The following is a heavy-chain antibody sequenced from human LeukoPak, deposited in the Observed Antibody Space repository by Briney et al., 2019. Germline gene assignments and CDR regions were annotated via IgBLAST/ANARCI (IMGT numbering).Heavy chain of an antibody. CDR1: GASISRNY. Sequence: SETLSLTCTASGASISRNYWSWIRQPPGKGLEWIGYINYIWCSHYNPSLKSLVTISVDTSKNHFCLKVRHVTAADTAVYYCASGSSDYYHYYYMDVCGKGTTVTVSS. D-gene: IGHD2-2*01. V-gene: IGHV4-59*08. CDR3: ASGSSDYYHYYYMDV. J-gene: IGHJ6*03. CDR2: INYIWCS.